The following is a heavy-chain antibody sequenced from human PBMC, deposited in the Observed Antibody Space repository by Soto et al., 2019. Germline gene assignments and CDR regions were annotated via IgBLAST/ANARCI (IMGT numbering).Heavy chain of an antibody. CDR1: GFIFSSYA. V-gene: IGHV3-30-3*01. Sequence: GGSLRLSCAASGFIFSSYAMHWVRQAPGKGLEWVAVISYDGSNKYYADSVKGRFTISRDNSKNTLYLQMNSLRAEDTAVYYCARAGDFWSGYYEGPTYYYYYYGMDVWGQGTTVTVSS. CDR3: ARAGDFWSGYYEGPTYYYYYYGMDV. D-gene: IGHD3-3*01. CDR2: ISYDGSNK. J-gene: IGHJ6*02.